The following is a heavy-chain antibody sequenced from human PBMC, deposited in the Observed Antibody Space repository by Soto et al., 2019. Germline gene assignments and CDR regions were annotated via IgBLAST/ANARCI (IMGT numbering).Heavy chain of an antibody. V-gene: IGHV1-3*05. CDR1: GYTFTGYA. CDR2: INAGNGNT. D-gene: IGHD6-19*01. J-gene: IGHJ4*02. Sequence: QVQLVQSGAEEKKPGASVKVSYKASGYTFTGYAMHWVRQAPGQRLEWMGWINAGNGNTKYSQKFQGRVTITRDTSASTAYMEPSSLRSEDTAVYYCARAVAVAADFDYWGQGTLVTVSS. CDR3: ARAVAVAADFDY.